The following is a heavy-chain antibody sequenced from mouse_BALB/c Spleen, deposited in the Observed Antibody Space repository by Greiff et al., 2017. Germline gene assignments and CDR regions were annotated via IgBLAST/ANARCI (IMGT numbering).Heavy chain of an antibody. CDR2: INPSNGRT. J-gene: IGHJ2*01. CDR3: ARYGGYGGFDY. Sequence: QVQLQQPGAELVKPGASVKLSCKASGYTFTSYWMHWVKQRPGQGLEWIGEINPSNGRTNYNEKFKSKATLTVDKSSSTAYLQLSSLTSEDSAVYYCARYGGYGGFDYWGQGTTLTVSS. CDR1: GYTFTSYW. D-gene: IGHD2-2*01. V-gene: IGHV1S81*02.